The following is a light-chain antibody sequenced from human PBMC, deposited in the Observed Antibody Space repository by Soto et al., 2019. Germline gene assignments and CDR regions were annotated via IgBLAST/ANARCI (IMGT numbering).Light chain of an antibody. J-gene: IGKJ2*01. CDR1: QSISSN. Sequence: EIVMTQSPATLSVSPGERATLSCRASQSISSNLAWYQQKPGQAPRLLIYAASTWATGIPSRFSGSGSGTEFTLTISSLQSEDFAVYYCQQYNSCLYTFGQGTKVEIK. CDR3: QQYNSCLYT. CDR2: AAS. V-gene: IGKV3-15*01.